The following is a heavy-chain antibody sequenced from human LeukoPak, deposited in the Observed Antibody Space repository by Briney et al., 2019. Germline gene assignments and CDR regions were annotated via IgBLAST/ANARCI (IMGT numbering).Heavy chain of an antibody. J-gene: IGHJ4*02. D-gene: IGHD6-19*01. CDR2: MNPNSGNT. V-gene: IGHV1-8*03. Sequence: GASVKVSCKASGYTFTSYDINWVRQATGQGLEWMGWMNPNSGNTGYAQKFQGRVTITRNTSISTAYMELSSLRSEDTAVYYCATDLSVAVSGWFYFDYWGQGTLVTVSS. CDR1: GYTFTSYD. CDR3: ATDLSVAVSGWFYFDY.